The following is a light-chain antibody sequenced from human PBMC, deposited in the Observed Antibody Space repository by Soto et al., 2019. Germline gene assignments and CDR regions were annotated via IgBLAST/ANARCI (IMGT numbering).Light chain of an antibody. Sequence: QSVLTQPPSASGTPGQSVTISCSGSSSNIGTNYVFWYQQLPVTAPKLLIYRNNERPSGVPDRISGSKSGTSASLAISGLRSEDEDVYPCAVWDDSLRGWVFGGGTKLTVL. CDR3: AVWDDSLRGWV. V-gene: IGLV1-47*01. J-gene: IGLJ3*02. CDR1: SSNIGTNY. CDR2: RNN.